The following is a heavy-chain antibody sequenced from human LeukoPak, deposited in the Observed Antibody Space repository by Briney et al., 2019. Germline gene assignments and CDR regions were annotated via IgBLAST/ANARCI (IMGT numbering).Heavy chain of an antibody. CDR3: ARDGGSGSYYAY. V-gene: IGHV3-30*01. J-gene: IGHJ4*02. CDR1: GFTFSIYA. Sequence: PGRSLRLSCAASGFTFSIYAMHWVRQAPGKGLEWVAVISYDGSNKYYADSVKGRFTISRDNSKNTLYLQMNSLRAEDTAVYYCARDGGSGSYYAYWGQGTLVTVSS. CDR2: ISYDGSNK. D-gene: IGHD1-26*01.